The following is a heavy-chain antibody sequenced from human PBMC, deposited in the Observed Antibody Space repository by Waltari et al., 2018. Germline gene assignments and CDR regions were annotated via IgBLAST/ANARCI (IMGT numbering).Heavy chain of an antibody. V-gene: IGHV4-39*01. Sequence: QLQLXESGPGLVKPSETLSLTXTVSDDSITXSSYYWXWIRHPPGKGLEWIGSIYYSGITYQNPSPKSRVTMSVXTSKXQXPLRXXSVXAADTAVXXXARXXPKDIVVVVXSTGSVFXXWGQGTMVTVSS. J-gene: IGHJ3*01. CDR1: DDSITXSSYY. CDR3: ARXXPKDIVVVVXSTGSVFXX. CDR2: IYYSGIT. D-gene: IGHD2-15*01.